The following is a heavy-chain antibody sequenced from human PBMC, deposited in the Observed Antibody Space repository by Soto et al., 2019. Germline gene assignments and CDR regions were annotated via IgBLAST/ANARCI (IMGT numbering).Heavy chain of an antibody. J-gene: IGHJ4*02. Sequence: QLQLVQSGAEVREPGSSVKVSCKASGGTFSSYTVIWVRQAPGQGLEWMGGITPTLNIAKYAEKFQGRVTITADESTSTVNMHRSSLRSEATAVYFCARGYYSGSNPSSFDYCGQGTLVAVSS. D-gene: IGHD1-26*01. V-gene: IGHV1-69*01. CDR2: ITPTLNIA. CDR1: GGTFSSYT. CDR3: ARGYYSGSNPSSFDY.